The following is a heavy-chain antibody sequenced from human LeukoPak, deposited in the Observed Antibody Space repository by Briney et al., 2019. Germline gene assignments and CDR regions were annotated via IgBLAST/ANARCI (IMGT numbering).Heavy chain of an antibody. CDR3: ARVGAVAGTGYFQH. Sequence: GSLRLSCAASGFTFSSYSMNWVRQAPGKGLEWVSSISSSSSYIYYADSVKGRFTISRDNAKNSLYLQMNSLRAEDTAVYYCARVGAVAGTGYFQHWGQGTLVTVSS. J-gene: IGHJ1*01. CDR1: GFTFSSYS. D-gene: IGHD6-19*01. V-gene: IGHV3-21*01. CDR2: ISSSSSYI.